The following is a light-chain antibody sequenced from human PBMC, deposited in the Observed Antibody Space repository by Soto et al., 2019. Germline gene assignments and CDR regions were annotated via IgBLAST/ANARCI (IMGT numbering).Light chain of an antibody. CDR2: AAS. CDR3: QQSFNLPRT. Sequence: DIEMTQSPSSLSAFVGETITITCRASQSISSSLNWFQHSPGQPPKLLLFAASNLHAGVPPRFSGSGSGTSFSLTIRSLQPEDFATYYCQQSFNLPRTFGPGTRVEFK. V-gene: IGKV1-39*01. J-gene: IGKJ1*01. CDR1: QSISSS.